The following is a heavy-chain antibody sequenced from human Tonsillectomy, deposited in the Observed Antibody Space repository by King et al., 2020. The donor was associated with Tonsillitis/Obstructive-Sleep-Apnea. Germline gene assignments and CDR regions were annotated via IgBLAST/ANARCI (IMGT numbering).Heavy chain of an antibody. J-gene: IGHJ6*02. D-gene: IGHD2-2*01. CDR3: ARLGYCSRTSCYPSYYYGMDV. CDR1: GFAFSSYE. Sequence: VQLVESGGGLGQPGGSLRLSCAASGFAFSSYEMNWVRQAPGKGLEWVSYISSSGGTMYNADSVKGRFTISRDNAKNSLYLQMNSLRADDTAVYYCARLGYCSRTSCYPSYYYGMDVWGQGTTVTVSS. V-gene: IGHV3-48*03. CDR2: ISSSGGTM.